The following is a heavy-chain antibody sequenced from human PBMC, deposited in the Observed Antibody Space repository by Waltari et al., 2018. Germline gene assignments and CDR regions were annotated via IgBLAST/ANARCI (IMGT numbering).Heavy chain of an antibody. Sequence: QVQLVQSGAEVKKPGASVKVSCKASGYTFTSYDLNWVRQATGQGLEWMGWMNPYSGNTGYAQKFQGRVTITRNTSISTAYMELSSLRSEDTAVYYCARGPVEMATEYFQHWGQGTLVTVSS. CDR3: ARGPVEMATEYFQH. V-gene: IGHV1-8*03. CDR1: GYTFTSYD. D-gene: IGHD5-12*01. CDR2: MNPYSGNT. J-gene: IGHJ1*01.